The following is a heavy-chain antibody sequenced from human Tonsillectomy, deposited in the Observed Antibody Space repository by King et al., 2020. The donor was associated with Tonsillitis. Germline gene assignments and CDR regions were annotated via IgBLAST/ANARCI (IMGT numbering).Heavy chain of an antibody. CDR2: ISYDGSNK. D-gene: IGHD3-10*01. V-gene: IGHV3-30-3*01. Sequence: VQLVESGGGVVQPGRSLRLSCAASGFTFSNYAMHWVRQAPGKGLEWVAAISYDGSNKYYADSAKGRFTISRDNSKNTLYLQMNSLRAEDTAMYYCARAGGTLVRGVTPNWFGPWGQGTLVTVSS. J-gene: IGHJ5*02. CDR1: GFTFSNYA. CDR3: ARAGGTLVRGVTPNWFGP.